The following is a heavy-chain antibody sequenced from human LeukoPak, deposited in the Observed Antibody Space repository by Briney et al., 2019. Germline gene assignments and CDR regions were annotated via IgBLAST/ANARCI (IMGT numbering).Heavy chain of an antibody. V-gene: IGHV4-39*01. CDR2: IYYSGST. CDR1: GGSISSSNYY. Sequence: PSETLSLTCTVSGGSISSSNYYWAWIRQPPGKGLEWIATIYYSGSTYYNPALKSRVTISVDTSKNQFSLKLSSVTAADPAVYFCARLKTEFDYWGQGTLVTVSS. D-gene: IGHD1-14*01. CDR3: ARLKTEFDY. J-gene: IGHJ4*02.